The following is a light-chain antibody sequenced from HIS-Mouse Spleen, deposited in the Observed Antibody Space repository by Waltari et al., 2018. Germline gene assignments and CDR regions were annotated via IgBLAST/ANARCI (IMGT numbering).Light chain of an antibody. Sequence: DIQLTQSPSFLSASVGDRVTITCRASQGISSYLAWYQQKPGKAPKLLIYAASTLQSGVPSRVSGSGSGKEFTLTISSLQPEDFATYYCQQLNSYPPTFGQGTKVEIK. J-gene: IGKJ1*01. CDR2: AAS. V-gene: IGKV1-9*01. CDR3: QQLNSYPPT. CDR1: QGISSY.